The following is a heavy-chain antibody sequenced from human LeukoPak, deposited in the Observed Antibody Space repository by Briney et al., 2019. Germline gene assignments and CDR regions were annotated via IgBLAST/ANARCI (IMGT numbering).Heavy chain of an antibody. CDR2: INPNRGGT. CDR3: ARESSTVVNVGAFDI. CDR1: GYTFTGYY. Sequence: ASVKVSCKASGYTFTGYYMHWVRQAPGQGLEWMGWINPNRGGTNYAQKFQGRVTMTRDTSISTAYMELSRLRSDDTAVYYCARESSTVVNVGAFDIWGQGTMVTVSS. V-gene: IGHV1-2*02. D-gene: IGHD4-23*01. J-gene: IGHJ3*02.